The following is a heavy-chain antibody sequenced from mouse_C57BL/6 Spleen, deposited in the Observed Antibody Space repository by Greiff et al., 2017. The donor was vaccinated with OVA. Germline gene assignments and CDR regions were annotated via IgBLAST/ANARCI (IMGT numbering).Heavy chain of an antibody. CDR1: GYNFTSYW. V-gene: IGHV1-61*01. Sequence: QVQLQQPGAELVRPGSSVKLSCKASGYNFTSYWMDWVKQRPGQGLEWIGNIYPSDSETHYNQKFKDKATLTVDKSSSTAYMQLSSLTSEDSAVYYCARVVARYFDVWGTGTTVTVSS. J-gene: IGHJ1*03. CDR3: ARVVARYFDV. CDR2: IYPSDSET. D-gene: IGHD1-1*01.